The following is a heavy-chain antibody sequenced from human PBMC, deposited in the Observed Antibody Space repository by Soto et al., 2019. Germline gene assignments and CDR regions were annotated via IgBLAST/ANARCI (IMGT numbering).Heavy chain of an antibody. V-gene: IGHV1-3*01. J-gene: IGHJ6*02. CDR1: GYTFTSYA. CDR2: INAGNGNT. D-gene: IGHD6-6*01. Sequence: ASVKVSCKASGYTFTSYAMHLVHQAPGQRLEWMGWINAGNGNTKYSQKFQGRVTITRDTSASTAYMELSSLRSEDTAVYYCARCIAARYYYYYGMDVWGQGTTVTVSS. CDR3: ARCIAARYYYYYGMDV.